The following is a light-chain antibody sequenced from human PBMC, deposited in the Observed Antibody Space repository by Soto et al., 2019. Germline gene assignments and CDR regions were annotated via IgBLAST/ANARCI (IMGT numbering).Light chain of an antibody. J-gene: IGKJ4*01. CDR1: QSVGNNY. CDR3: PQYVSSPLT. Sequence: EIVLTQSPGTLSLSPGERATLSCRASQSVGNNYLVWYQQKPRQPPRFLMYDASTSATGIPDRYSGSGSGTYFTLTISRLETEDFAVYYCPQYVSSPLTFGGGTKVEIK. V-gene: IGKV3-20*01. CDR2: DAS.